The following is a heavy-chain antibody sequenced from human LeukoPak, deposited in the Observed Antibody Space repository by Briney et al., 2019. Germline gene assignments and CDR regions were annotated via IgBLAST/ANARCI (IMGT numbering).Heavy chain of an antibody. D-gene: IGHD6-25*01. J-gene: IGHJ4*02. CDR2: INPRGGST. CDR1: GYTFTSYF. CDR3: ARVGVTAATADY. V-gene: IGHV1-46*01. Sequence: ASVKVSCKASGYTFTSYFMHWMRQAPGQGPEWMGIINPRGGSTEYSHKFQGRLTMTSDTSTSTVYMELNSLRSEDTAVYFCARVGVTAATADYWDQGTLVTVSS.